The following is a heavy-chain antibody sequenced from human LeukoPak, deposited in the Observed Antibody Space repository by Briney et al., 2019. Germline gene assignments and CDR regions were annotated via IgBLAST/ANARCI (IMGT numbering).Heavy chain of an antibody. D-gene: IGHD7-27*01. Sequence: SETLSLTCTVSGDSISSGDYYWSWIRQPPGKGLEWIGYVYYSGSTEYNPSLGSRVTISLEMSKHQFSLNLTSVTAADTAVYYCASNTGTVFDYWGQGALVTVSS. J-gene: IGHJ4*02. CDR3: ASNTGTVFDY. V-gene: IGHV4-61*08. CDR1: GDSISSGDYY. CDR2: VYYSGST.